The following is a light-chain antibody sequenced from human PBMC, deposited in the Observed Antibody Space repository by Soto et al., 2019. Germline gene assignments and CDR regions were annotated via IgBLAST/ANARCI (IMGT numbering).Light chain of an antibody. Sequence: DIQLTQSPSFLSASVGDRVTITCRASQAISSYLAWYQQKPGKAPKLLIYAASTLQSWVPSRFSGSGSGTEFTLTISSLQPEDFATYYCQQLNSYPLTFGGGTKVDI. CDR1: QAISSY. V-gene: IGKV1-9*01. CDR3: QQLNSYPLT. J-gene: IGKJ4*01. CDR2: AAS.